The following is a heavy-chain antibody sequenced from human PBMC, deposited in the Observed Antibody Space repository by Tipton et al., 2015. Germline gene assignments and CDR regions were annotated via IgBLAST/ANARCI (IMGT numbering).Heavy chain of an antibody. V-gene: IGHV3-21*01. CDR2: LNPNTYFI. CDR1: GFSLSSYS. Sequence: SLRLSCAASGFSLSSYSMNWIRQAPGKGLEWVASLNPNTYFIYHADSVKGRFTISRDDAKNSLYLQMNSLRDEDTAVYYCGRGGYGDLVMYWGQGTLVTVSS. CDR3: GRGGYGDLVMY. D-gene: IGHD4-17*01. J-gene: IGHJ4*02.